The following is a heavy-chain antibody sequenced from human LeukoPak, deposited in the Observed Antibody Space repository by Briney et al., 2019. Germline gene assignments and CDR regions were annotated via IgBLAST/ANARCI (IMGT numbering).Heavy chain of an antibody. CDR2: ISSNGGST. CDR3: ARDPIYCSGGSCYSVVHGYFDY. D-gene: IGHD2-15*01. Sequence: PGGSLRLSCAAPGFTFSSYAMHWVCQAPGKGLEYVSAISSNGGSTYYANSVKGRFTISRDNSKNTLYLQMGSLRAEDMAVYYCARDPIYCSGGSCYSVVHGYFDYWGQGTLVTVSS. CDR1: GFTFSSYA. V-gene: IGHV3-64*01. J-gene: IGHJ4*02.